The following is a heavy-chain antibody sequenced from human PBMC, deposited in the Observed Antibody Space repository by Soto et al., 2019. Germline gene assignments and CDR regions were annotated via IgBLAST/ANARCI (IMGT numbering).Heavy chain of an antibody. CDR2: INSGGSA. D-gene: IGHD6-19*01. Sequence: PSETLSLTCAVYGGSFSGYYWTWIRQPPGTGLEWIGEINSGGSAYYYPSLRNRVTISVDTSKNQFSLRLSSVTAADTAVYYCADMRGQWLPRDWGQGILVTVSS. V-gene: IGHV4-34*01. J-gene: IGHJ4*02. CDR1: GGSFSGYY. CDR3: ADMRGQWLPRD.